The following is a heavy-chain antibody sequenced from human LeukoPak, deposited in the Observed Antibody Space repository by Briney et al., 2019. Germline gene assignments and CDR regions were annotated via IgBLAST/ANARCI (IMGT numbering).Heavy chain of an antibody. J-gene: IGHJ1*01. V-gene: IGHV3-53*01. CDR1: GFTFSNYA. CDR3: ARSIAARPRYFQH. Sequence: QTGGSLRLSCAASGFTFSNYAMSWVRQAPGKGLEWVSVIYSGGSTYYADSVKGRFTISRDNSKNTLYLQMNSLRAEDTAVYYCARSIAARPRYFQHWGQGTLVTVSS. D-gene: IGHD6-6*01. CDR2: IYSGGST.